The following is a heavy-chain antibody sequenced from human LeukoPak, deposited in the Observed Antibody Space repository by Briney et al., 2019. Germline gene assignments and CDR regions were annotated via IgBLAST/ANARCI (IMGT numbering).Heavy chain of an antibody. CDR1: GFTFSSYS. D-gene: IGHD6-19*01. Sequence: GGSLRLSCAASGFTFSSYSMNWVRQAPGKGLEWVSYISSSSSTIYYADSVKGRFTISRDNAKNSLYLQMNSLRAEDTAVYYCARGGLYSSGWDPYFDYWGQGTLVTVSS. CDR2: ISSSSSTI. CDR3: ARGGLYSSGWDPYFDY. J-gene: IGHJ4*02. V-gene: IGHV3-48*01.